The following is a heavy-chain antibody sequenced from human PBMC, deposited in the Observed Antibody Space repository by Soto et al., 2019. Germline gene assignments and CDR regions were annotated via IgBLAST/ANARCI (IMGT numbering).Heavy chain of an antibody. D-gene: IGHD6-13*01. CDR1: GYSFTSYW. Sequence: PGESLKISCKGSGYSFTSYWIGWVRQMPGKGLEWMGIIYPGDSDTRYSPSFQGQVTISADKSISTAYLQWSSLKASDTAMYYCARHHQAAADTYGMDVWGQGTTVTVSS. J-gene: IGHJ6*02. CDR2: IYPGDSDT. CDR3: ARHHQAAADTYGMDV. V-gene: IGHV5-51*01.